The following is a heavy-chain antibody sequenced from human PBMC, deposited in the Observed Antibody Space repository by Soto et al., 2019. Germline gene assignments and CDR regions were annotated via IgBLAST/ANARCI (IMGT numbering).Heavy chain of an antibody. CDR1: GYSFTGHY. V-gene: IGHV1-2*02. CDR3: AAVTGGVTLDY. J-gene: IGHJ4*02. D-gene: IGHD6-19*01. CDR2: IKPDNGGT. Sequence: QVQLVQSGAEVKKPGASVKVSCKASGYSFTGHYLHWVRQAPGQGLEWMGWIKPDNGGTSYAQRFQGRVTLTRDTSISTAYMELNRLTSDDTAVYYCAAVTGGVTLDYWGQGTLVTVS.